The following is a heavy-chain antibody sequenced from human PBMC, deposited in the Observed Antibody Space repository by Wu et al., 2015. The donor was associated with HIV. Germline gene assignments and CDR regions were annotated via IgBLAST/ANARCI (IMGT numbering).Heavy chain of an antibody. CDR2: INAYNGDT. Sequence: QVQLVQSGAEVTKPGSSVKIFCKSSGGTFSNYAISWVRQAPGQGLEWMGWINAYNGDTNYAQKFQDRLTMTIDTSTTTTYLELRSLRSDDTATYYCTGDYGEYVAVIWGQGTLVSVSS. CDR3: TGDYGEYVAVI. D-gene: IGHD4-17*01. V-gene: IGHV1-18*01. CDR1: GGTFSNYA. J-gene: IGHJ4*02.